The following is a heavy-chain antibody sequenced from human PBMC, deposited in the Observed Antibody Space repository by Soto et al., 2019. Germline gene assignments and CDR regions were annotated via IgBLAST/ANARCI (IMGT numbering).Heavy chain of an antibody. J-gene: IGHJ4*02. Sequence: GGSLRLSCAASGFTFSSYAMHWVRQAPGKGLDWVALISYDGSDKDYADSVKGRFTISRDNSRNTLFLQMNSLRAEDTAVYYCARDYYKYYDSSGYYRSPAYWGQGTLVTVSS. CDR1: GFTFSSYA. V-gene: IGHV3-30-3*01. CDR2: ISYDGSDK. CDR3: ARDYYKYYDSSGYYRSPAY. D-gene: IGHD3-22*01.